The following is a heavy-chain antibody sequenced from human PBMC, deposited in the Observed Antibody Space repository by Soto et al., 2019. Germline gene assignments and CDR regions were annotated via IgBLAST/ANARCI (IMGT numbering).Heavy chain of an antibody. CDR1: GFTFTSSA. V-gene: IGHV1-58*01. CDR3: AAAPNYDFWSGYYTDYYGMDV. D-gene: IGHD3-3*01. J-gene: IGHJ6*02. CDR2: IVVGSGNT. Sequence: SVKVSCKASGFTFTSSAVQWVRQARGQRLEWIGWIVVGSGNTNYAQKFQERVTITRDMSTSTAYMELSSLRSEDTAVYYCAAAPNYDFWSGYYTDYYGMDVWGQWTTVTVSS.